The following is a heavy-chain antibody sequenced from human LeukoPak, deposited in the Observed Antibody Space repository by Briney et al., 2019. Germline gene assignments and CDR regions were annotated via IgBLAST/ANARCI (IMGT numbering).Heavy chain of an antibody. CDR3: AKDPNGDYVGAFDM. J-gene: IGHJ3*02. V-gene: IGHV3-23*01. D-gene: IGHD4-17*01. CDR2: ISGSGGST. CDR1: GFTFRTYA. Sequence: GGSLRLSCAASGFTSGFTFRTYAMTWVRQAPGKGLEGVSAISGSGGSTYYADSVKGRFTISRDNSKNTLYMQMNSLRAEDTAVYYCAKDPNGDYVGAFDMWGQGTMVTVSS.